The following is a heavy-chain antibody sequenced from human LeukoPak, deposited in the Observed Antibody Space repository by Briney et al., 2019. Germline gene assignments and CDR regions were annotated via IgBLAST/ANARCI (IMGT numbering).Heavy chain of an antibody. Sequence: SVKVSCKASGGTFSSYAISWVRQASGQGLEWMGGIIPIFGTANYAQKFQGRVTITADESTSTAYMELSSLRSEDTAVYYCARPYGGYVDDAFDIWGQGTMVTVSS. J-gene: IGHJ3*02. D-gene: IGHD5-12*01. CDR2: IIPIFGTA. CDR3: ARPYGGYVDDAFDI. V-gene: IGHV1-69*01. CDR1: GGTFSSYA.